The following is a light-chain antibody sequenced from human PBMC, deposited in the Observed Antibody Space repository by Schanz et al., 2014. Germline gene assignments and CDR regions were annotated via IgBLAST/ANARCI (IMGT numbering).Light chain of an antibody. J-gene: IGLJ3*02. CDR1: SSNIGALYD. CDR3: AAWDDSLNGWV. CDR2: ANS. Sequence: QSVLTQPPSVSGAPGQRVTISCTGSSSNIGALYDVHWYQQLPGTAPKLLIYANSRRPSGVPDRFSGSKSGTSASLAISGLQSEDEADYYCAAWDDSLNGWVFGGGTKLTVL. V-gene: IGLV1-40*01.